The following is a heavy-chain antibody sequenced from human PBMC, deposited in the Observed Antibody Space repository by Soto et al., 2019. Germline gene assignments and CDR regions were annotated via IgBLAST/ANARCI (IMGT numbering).Heavy chain of an antibody. Sequence: EVQLVESGGGLVQPGRSLRLSCAASGFTFDDYAMHWVRQAPGKGLEWVSGISWNSGSIGYADSVKGRFTISRDNAKNSLYLQMNSLRAEDTALYYCAREDEPFGRAGKGDYWGQGTLVTVSS. D-gene: IGHD3-10*01. CDR2: ISWNSGSI. CDR1: GFTFDDYA. J-gene: IGHJ4*02. V-gene: IGHV3-9*01. CDR3: AREDEPFGRAGKGDY.